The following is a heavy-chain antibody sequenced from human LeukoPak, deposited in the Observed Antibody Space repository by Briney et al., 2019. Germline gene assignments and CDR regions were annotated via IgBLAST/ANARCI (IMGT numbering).Heavy chain of an antibody. J-gene: IGHJ4*02. CDR3: VRNLAVAGTCFDS. V-gene: IGHV3-7*03. D-gene: IGHD6-19*01. Sequence: PGGSLRLSCAASGFSFRNYWMSWVRQVPGTGPGRVANIKQDGSDRNYVTSVRGRFTISRDNAESSLYLQMNSLRAEDTAVYYCVRNLAVAGTCFDSWGQGTLVTVSS. CDR2: IKQDGSDR. CDR1: GFSFRNYW.